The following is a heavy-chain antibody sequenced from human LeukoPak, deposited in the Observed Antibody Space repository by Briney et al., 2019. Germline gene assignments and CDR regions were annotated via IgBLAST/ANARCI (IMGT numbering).Heavy chain of an antibody. D-gene: IGHD1-14*01. CDR2: ISYDAGNQ. CDR3: AREAYNTVYFDY. V-gene: IGHV3-30*04. CDR1: GFAFSNYA. Sequence: PGGSLRLSCAASGFAFSNYAMHWVRQAPGKGLEWVAVISYDAGNQYYADSVKGRFIISRDNSKNTLYLQMNSLRVEDTAVYYCAREAYNTVYFDYWGQGTLVTVSS. J-gene: IGHJ4*02.